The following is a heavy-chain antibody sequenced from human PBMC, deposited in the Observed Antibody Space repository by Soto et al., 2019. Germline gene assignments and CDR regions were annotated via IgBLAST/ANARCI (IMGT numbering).Heavy chain of an antibody. CDR3: TTFPPQAYGSESYAFDI. V-gene: IGHV3-15*05. CDR1: GFTFSNAW. CDR2: IKSKTDGGTT. D-gene: IGHD3-10*01. J-gene: IGHJ3*02. Sequence: GGSLRLSCAASGFTFSNAWMSWVRQAPGKGLEWVGRIKSKTDGGTTDYAAPVKGRFTISRDDSKNTLYLQMNSLKTEDTAVYYCTTFPPQAYGSESYAFDIWGQGTMVTVSS.